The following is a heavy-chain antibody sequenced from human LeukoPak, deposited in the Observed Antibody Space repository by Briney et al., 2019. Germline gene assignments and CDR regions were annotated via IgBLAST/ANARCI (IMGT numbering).Heavy chain of an antibody. D-gene: IGHD4-17*01. CDR2: ISGSGGST. CDR1: GFTFDDYA. V-gene: IGHV3-23*01. Sequence: GGSMRLSCAASGFTFDDYAMHWVRQAPGKGLEWVSAISGSGGSTYYADSVKGRFTISRDNSKNTLYLQMNSLRAEDTAVYYCARYTVTTLGPFDYWGQGTLVTVSS. CDR3: ARYTVTTLGPFDY. J-gene: IGHJ4*02.